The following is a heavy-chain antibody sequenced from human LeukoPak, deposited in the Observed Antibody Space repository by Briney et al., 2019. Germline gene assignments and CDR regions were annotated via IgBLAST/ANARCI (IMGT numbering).Heavy chain of an antibody. V-gene: IGHV4-39*01. CDR3: ARANYYYDSSGYYYNYYFDS. CDR2: IYYSGST. D-gene: IGHD3-22*01. Sequence: PSETLSLTCTVSGGSISSSFFYWGWIRQPPGKGLEWIGSIYYSGSTYYNPSLKSRVTISVDTSKNQFSLKLSSVTAADTAVYYCARANYYYDSSGYYYNYYFDSWGQGALVTVSS. CDR1: GGSISSSFFY. J-gene: IGHJ4*02.